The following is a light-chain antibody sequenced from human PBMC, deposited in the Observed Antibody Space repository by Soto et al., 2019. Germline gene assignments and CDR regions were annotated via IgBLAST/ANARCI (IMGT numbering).Light chain of an antibody. CDR1: SSNIGSYS. V-gene: IGLV1-44*01. CDR3: AAWDDRLNGPV. J-gene: IGLJ2*01. Sequence: QSVLTQPPSASGTPGQRVVISCSGSSSNIGSYSVNWYQRLPGAAPKLLIYSNNQRPSGVPDRISGSKSGTSASLAISGLQAEVEADYSCAAWDDRLNGPVFGGGTKVTVL. CDR2: SNN.